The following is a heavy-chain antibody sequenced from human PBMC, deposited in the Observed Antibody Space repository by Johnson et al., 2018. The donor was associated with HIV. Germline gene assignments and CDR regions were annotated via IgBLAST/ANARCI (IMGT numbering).Heavy chain of an antibody. J-gene: IGHJ3*02. CDR2: IYSGGST. CDR3: TRGPIADDAFDI. CDR1: GFSFSSYA. D-gene: IGHD3-16*02. V-gene: IGHV3-NL1*01. Sequence: QVQLVESGGGVVQPGRSLRLSCAASGFSFSSYAMHWVRQAPGKGLEWVSVIYSGGSTYYADSVKGRFTISRDSSKNTLYLQMNSLRAEDTAVYFCTRGPIADDAFDIWGQGTMVTVSS.